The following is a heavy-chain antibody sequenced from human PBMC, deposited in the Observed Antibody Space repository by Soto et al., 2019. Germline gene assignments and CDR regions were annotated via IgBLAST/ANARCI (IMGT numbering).Heavy chain of an antibody. CDR2: IYYSGST. CDR3: ARAFFYGYHGDHNYF. D-gene: IGHD2-2*03. CDR1: GGSISSYY. V-gene: IGHV4-59*01. Sequence: PSKTLPLTCTVYGGSISSYYWSWIRQPPGKGLEWIGYIYYSGSTNYNPSLKSRVTISVDTSKNQFSLKLSSVTAADTAVYYCARAFFYGYHGDHNYFCGRGYLVTGSA. J-gene: IGHJ4*02.